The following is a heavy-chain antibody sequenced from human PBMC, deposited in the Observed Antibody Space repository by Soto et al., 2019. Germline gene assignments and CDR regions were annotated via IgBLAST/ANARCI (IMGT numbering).Heavy chain of an antibody. CDR2: ISYDGSNK. V-gene: IGHV3-30*18. Sequence: PGGSLRLSCAASGFTFRSYGMHWVRQAPAKGLEWVAVISYDGSNKYYEDSVKGRFTISRDNSKNTLYLQMSSLRAEDTGVYYCAKGGVGSTSNAFDIWGQGTMVTVSS. CDR1: GFTFRSYG. J-gene: IGHJ3*02. CDR3: AKGGVGSTSNAFDI. D-gene: IGHD1-26*01.